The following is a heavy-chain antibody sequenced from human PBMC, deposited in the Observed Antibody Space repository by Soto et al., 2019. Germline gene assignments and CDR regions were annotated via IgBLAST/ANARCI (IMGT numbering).Heavy chain of an antibody. CDR1: GGSINSVNW. D-gene: IGHD1-1*01. Sequence: SETLSLTCAVSGGSINSVNWWSWVRQSPGKGLEWIGEMHPVGSTNYNPSLKSRVTVSMDKSRNQFSLKMSSVTAADTTVYFCARHGHNIYGFDVWGRGTTVTVSS. CDR2: MHPVGST. J-gene: IGHJ6*01. CDR3: ARHGHNIYGFDV. V-gene: IGHV4-4*02.